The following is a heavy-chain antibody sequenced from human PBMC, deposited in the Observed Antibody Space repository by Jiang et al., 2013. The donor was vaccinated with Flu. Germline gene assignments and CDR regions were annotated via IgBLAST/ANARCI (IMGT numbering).Heavy chain of an antibody. D-gene: IGHD1-7*01. CDR1: GYSFGGYW. Sequence: VQLVESGAEVKKPGESLKISCKGSGYSFGGYWMAWVRQTPGKGLEWLGIIYPADSDTRYSPSFQGQVTFSADTSISTAYLQWSSLQTSDTAMYYCARLPPGNWNYGTGYFQHWGQGTLVTVSS. J-gene: IGHJ1*01. V-gene: IGHV5-51*01. CDR2: IYPADSDT. CDR3: ARLPPGNWNYGTGYFQH.